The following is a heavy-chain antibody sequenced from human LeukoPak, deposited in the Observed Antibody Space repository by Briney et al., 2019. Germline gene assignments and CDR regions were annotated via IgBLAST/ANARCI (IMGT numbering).Heavy chain of an antibody. J-gene: IGHJ4*02. CDR1: GFSFSSFS. CDR2: ISGGSSFT. CDR3: ARDLGYSSDPNY. Sequence: GGSLRLSCAASGFSFSSFSMNWVRQAPGKGLEWVSYISGGSSFTYYVDSVKGRFTISRDNAKNSLYLQMNSLRAEDTAVYYCARDLGYSSDPNYWGQGTRVTVSS. D-gene: IGHD6-25*01. V-gene: IGHV3-21*01.